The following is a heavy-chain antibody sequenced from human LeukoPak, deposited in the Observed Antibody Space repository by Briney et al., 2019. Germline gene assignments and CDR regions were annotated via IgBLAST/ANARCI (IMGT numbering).Heavy chain of an antibody. CDR3: AREGPVATRAFDY. V-gene: IGHV3-7*01. Sequence: PGGSLRLSCEASGFTLSNHWMTWVRQAPGKGLEWVATIAQGGSDKFYVDSVKGRFTISGDNAKNSLYLQMNSLRAEDTAVYYCAREGPVATRAFDYWGQGTLVTVSS. D-gene: IGHD5-12*01. CDR1: GFTLSNHW. J-gene: IGHJ4*02. CDR2: IAQGGSDK.